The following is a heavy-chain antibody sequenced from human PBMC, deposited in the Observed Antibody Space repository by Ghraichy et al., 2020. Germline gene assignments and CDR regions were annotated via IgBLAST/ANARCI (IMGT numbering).Heavy chain of an antibody. CDR2: INSDGSST. D-gene: IGHD4-23*01. Sequence: GGSLRLSCAASGFTFSSYWMHWVRQAPGKGLVWVSRINSDGSSTSYADSVKGRFTISRDNAKNTLYLQMNSLRAEDTAVYYCARDFGGFTVVRGLDYWGQGTLVTVSS. CDR3: ARDFGGFTVVRGLDY. J-gene: IGHJ4*02. V-gene: IGHV3-74*01. CDR1: GFTFSSYW.